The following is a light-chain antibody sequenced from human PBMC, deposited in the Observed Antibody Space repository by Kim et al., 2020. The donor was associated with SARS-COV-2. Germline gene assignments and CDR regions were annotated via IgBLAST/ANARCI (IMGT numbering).Light chain of an antibody. CDR2: GKN. J-gene: IGLJ3*02. Sequence: SSELTQDPAVSVALGQTVRITCQGDSLRSYYASWYQQKPGQAPVLVIYGKNNRPSGIPDRFSGSSSGNTASLTIPGAQAEDEADYYCTPRASSGNHWVFG. CDR3: TPRASSGNHWV. V-gene: IGLV3-19*01. CDR1: SLRSYY.